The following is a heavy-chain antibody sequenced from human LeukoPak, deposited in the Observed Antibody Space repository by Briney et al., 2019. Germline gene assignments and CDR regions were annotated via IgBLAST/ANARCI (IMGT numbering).Heavy chain of an antibody. CDR1: GYTFTDYW. CDR2: ISPNSGGT. CDR3: ARPDSSGLDY. V-gene: IGHV1-2*02. J-gene: IGHJ4*02. Sequence: ASVKVSCKASGYTFTDYWMHWVRQAPGQGLEWMGWISPNSGGTNYAQKFQGRVTMTRDTSISTAYMELSRLRSDDTAVYYCARPDSSGLDYWGQGTLVTVSS. D-gene: IGHD3-22*01.